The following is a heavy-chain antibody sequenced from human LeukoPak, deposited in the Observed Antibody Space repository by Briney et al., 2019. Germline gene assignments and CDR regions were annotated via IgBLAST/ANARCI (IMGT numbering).Heavy chain of an antibody. V-gene: IGHV3-30*18. CDR3: AKVEYSSSFDY. CDR1: KFTFSSYG. Sequence: GGSLRLSCTASKFTFSSYGMHWVRQAPGKGLEWVAVISYDGSNKYYADSVKGRFTISRDNSKNTLYLQMNSLRAEDTAVYYCAKVEYSSSFDYWGQGTLVTVSS. CDR2: ISYDGSNK. J-gene: IGHJ4*02. D-gene: IGHD6-6*01.